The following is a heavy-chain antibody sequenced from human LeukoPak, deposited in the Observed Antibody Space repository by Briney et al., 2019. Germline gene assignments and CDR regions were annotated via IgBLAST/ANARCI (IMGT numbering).Heavy chain of an antibody. D-gene: IGHD6-13*01. V-gene: IGHV3-20*04. CDR3: ANIAAVPSFDY. CDR1: GFTFDNYG. Sequence: GGSLRLSCAASGFTFDNYGMSWVRQVPGKGLEWVSGIYWNGAGTGYADSVKGRFTISRDDSKNTLYLQMNSLRAEDTAVYYCANIAAVPSFDYWGQGTLVTVSS. CDR2: IYWNGAGT. J-gene: IGHJ4*02.